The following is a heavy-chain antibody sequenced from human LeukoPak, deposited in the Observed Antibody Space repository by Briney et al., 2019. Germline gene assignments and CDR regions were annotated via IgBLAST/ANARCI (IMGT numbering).Heavy chain of an antibody. V-gene: IGHV3-66*01. J-gene: IGHJ4*02. Sequence: GGSLRLSCAPSGVTVASNYLSWVRQAPGKGLEWVSSIYSGSSTYYADSVTGRLTISRDNCKNTLYLQINSLRAEDTAVYYCARDGAVLTGYYDYWGQGTLVTVSS. CDR2: IYSGSST. CDR3: ARDGAVLTGYYDY. CDR1: GVTVASNY. D-gene: IGHD3-9*01.